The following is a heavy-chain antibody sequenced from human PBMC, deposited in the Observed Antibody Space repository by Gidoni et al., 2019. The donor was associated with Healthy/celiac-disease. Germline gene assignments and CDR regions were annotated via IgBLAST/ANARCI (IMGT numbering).Heavy chain of an antibody. J-gene: IGHJ6*02. Sequence: QVQLVQSGAEVKKPGASVKVSCKASGYTFTSYGISWVRQATGQGLEWMGWISAYNGNTNDAQKLQGRVTMTTDTSTSTAYMELRSLRSDDTAVYYCARHHRTRSSYSSGWSSWGPYYYYGMDVWGQGTTVTVSS. CDR2: ISAYNGNT. V-gene: IGHV1-18*04. CDR1: GYTFTSYG. CDR3: ARHHRTRSSYSSGWSSWGPYYYYGMDV. D-gene: IGHD6-19*01.